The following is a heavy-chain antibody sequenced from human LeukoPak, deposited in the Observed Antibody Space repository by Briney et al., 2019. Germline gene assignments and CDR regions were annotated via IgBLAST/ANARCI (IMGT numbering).Heavy chain of an antibody. CDR2: INPNSGGT. D-gene: IGHD2-2*01. CDR3: ARNLVPAAVYYYYYYMDV. Sequence: GASVKVSCKASGYTFTGYYMHWVRQAPGQGLEWMGWINPNSGGTNYAQKFQGRITMTRDTSISTAYMELSRLRSDDTAVYYCARNLVPAAVYYYYYYMDVWGKGTTVTVSS. J-gene: IGHJ6*03. CDR1: GYTFTGYY. V-gene: IGHV1-2*02.